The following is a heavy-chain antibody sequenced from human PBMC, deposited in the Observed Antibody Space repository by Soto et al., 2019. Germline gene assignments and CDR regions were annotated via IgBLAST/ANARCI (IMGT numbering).Heavy chain of an antibody. V-gene: IGHV3-30*18. CDR1: GFTFSSYG. Sequence: QVQLVESGGGVVQPGRSLRLSCAASGFTFSSYGMHWVRQAPGKGLEWVAVISYDGSNKYYEDSGKGPLTNSRDNSKNTLYQHMNSLRAEDTAVYDCAKSRTTVTCYYGMDVWGQGTTVTVSS. CDR2: ISYDGSNK. D-gene: IGHD4-4*01. J-gene: IGHJ6*02. CDR3: AKSRTTVTCYYGMDV.